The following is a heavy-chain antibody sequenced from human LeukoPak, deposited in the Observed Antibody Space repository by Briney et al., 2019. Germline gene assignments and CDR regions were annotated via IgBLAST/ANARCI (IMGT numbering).Heavy chain of an antibody. CDR1: GYTFTSYY. J-gene: IGHJ6*02. CDR2: INPSGGST. D-gene: IGHD3-10*01. V-gene: IGHV1-46*01. Sequence: GASVKVSCKTSGYTFTSYYIHWVRQAPGQGLEWMGIINPSGGSTSYAQKFQGRVTMTRDTSTSTVYMELSSLRSEDTAVYYCAREVSGDGMDVWGQGTTVTVSS. CDR3: AREVSGDGMDV.